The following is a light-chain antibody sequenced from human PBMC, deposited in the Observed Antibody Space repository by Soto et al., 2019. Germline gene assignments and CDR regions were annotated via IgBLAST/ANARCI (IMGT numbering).Light chain of an antibody. CDR2: EVS. Sequence: QSALTQPASVSGSPGQSITISCTGTSSDVGGYNYVSWYQQHPGKAPKLMIYEVSNRPSAVSNRFSGSKSGNTASLTISGLQAEDEADYYCSSYTSSSPLVFGGGTQLTVL. CDR1: SSDVGGYNY. J-gene: IGLJ2*01. CDR3: SSYTSSSPLV. V-gene: IGLV2-14*01.